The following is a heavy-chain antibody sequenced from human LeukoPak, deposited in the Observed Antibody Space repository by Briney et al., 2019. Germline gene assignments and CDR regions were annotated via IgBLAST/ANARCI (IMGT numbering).Heavy chain of an antibody. V-gene: IGHV3-74*01. CDR2: INPDGSTT. J-gene: IGHJ4*02. CDR1: GFAFSNYW. CDR3: AKDLHYGSADY. D-gene: IGHD3-10*01. Sequence: GGSLRHSCAASGFAFSNYWMHWVRQDPGKGLVWVSFINPDGSTTNYADSVKGRFTISRDNAKNALYLQMNGLRAEGTAVYYCAKDLHYGSADYWGQGTLVTVSS.